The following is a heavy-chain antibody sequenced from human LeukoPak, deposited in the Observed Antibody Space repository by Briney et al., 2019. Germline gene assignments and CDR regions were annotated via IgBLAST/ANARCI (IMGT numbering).Heavy chain of an antibody. Sequence: SETLSLTCAVYGGSFSGYYWSWIRQPPGKGLEWIGEINHSGSTNYNPSLKSRVTISVDTSKNQFSLKLSSVTAADTAVYYCARGRRDGYNYWGQGTLVTVSS. D-gene: IGHD5-24*01. CDR3: ARGRRDGYNY. J-gene: IGHJ4*02. CDR1: GGSFSGYY. CDR2: INHSGST. V-gene: IGHV4-34*01.